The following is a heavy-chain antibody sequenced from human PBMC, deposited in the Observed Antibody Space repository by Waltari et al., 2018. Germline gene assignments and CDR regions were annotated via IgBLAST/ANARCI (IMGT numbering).Heavy chain of an antibody. V-gene: IGHV3-33*01. D-gene: IGHD2-2*01. J-gene: IGHJ6*02. Sequence: QEQLVESGGGVVQPWTSLRLSCAASGFIFSPWGLHWVRQAPGKGLEWLTLIWHDGSNKNYAKSVKGRFTISRDNSKNTLYLQMKSLRVEDTAVYYCARGAEYGNGLDVWGQGTTVTV. CDR3: ARGAEYGNGLDV. CDR1: GFIFSPWG. CDR2: IWHDGSNK.